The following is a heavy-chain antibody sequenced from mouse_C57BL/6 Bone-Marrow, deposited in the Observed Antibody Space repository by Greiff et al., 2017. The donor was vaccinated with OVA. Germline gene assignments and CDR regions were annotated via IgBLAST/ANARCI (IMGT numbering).Heavy chain of an antibody. CDR3: TPLLRSYYFDY. CDR1: GFNIKDDY. V-gene: IGHV14-4*01. Sequence: EVQLQQSGAELVRPGASVKLSCTASGFNIKDDYMHWVKQRPEQGLEWIGWIDPENGDTEYASKFQGKATITADTSSNTAYLQLSSLTSEDTAVYYCTPLLRSYYFDYWGQGTTLTVSS. CDR2: IDPENGDT. J-gene: IGHJ2*01. D-gene: IGHD1-1*01.